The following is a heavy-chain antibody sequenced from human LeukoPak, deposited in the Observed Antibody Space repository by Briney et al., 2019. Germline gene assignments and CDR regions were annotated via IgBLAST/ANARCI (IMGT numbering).Heavy chain of an antibody. Sequence: ASVKVSCKASGGTFSSYAISWVRQAPGQGLEWMGRIIPIFGTANYAQMFRGRVTITTDESTSTAYMELSSLRSEDTAVYYCAGAYLYYYDSSGDPWGQGTLVTVSS. CDR2: IIPIFGTA. CDR1: GGTFSSYA. V-gene: IGHV1-69*05. D-gene: IGHD3-22*01. J-gene: IGHJ5*02. CDR3: AGAYLYYYDSSGDP.